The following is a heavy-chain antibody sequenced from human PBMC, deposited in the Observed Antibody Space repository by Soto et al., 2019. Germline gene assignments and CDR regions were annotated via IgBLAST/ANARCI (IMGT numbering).Heavy chain of an antibody. CDR2: LFSNGDT. Sequence: ELQLVASGGGLVQRGGSLRLSCAASGFTVSNNYVRWVRQAPGKGLEWVSLLFSNGDTRYADSVKGRFTISRDSSSNTLYLQMNSLRVEDTAVYYCARDGTYNWVGGQGIHVTVSS. CDR3: ARDGTYNWV. V-gene: IGHV3-66*01. CDR1: GFTVSNNY. D-gene: IGHD1-1*01. J-gene: IGHJ4*02.